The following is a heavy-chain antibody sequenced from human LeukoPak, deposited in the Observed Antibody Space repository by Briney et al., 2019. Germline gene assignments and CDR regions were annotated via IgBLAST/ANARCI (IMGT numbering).Heavy chain of an antibody. CDR2: INPNSGGT. D-gene: IGHD4-17*01. CDR3: ASSRYGDYWFDP. J-gene: IGHJ5*02. V-gene: IGHV1-2*02. CDR1: GYTFTSYD. Sequence: ASVKVSCKASGYTFTSYDINWVRQAPGQGLEWMGWINPNSGGTNYAQKFQGRVTMTRDTSISTAYMELSRLRSDDTAVYYCASSRYGDYWFDPWGQGTLVTVSS.